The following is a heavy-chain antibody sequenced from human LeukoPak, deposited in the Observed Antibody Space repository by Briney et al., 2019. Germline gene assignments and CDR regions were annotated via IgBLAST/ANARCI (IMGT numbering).Heavy chain of an antibody. V-gene: IGHV4-59*01. J-gene: IGHJ6*03. Sequence: SETLSLTCSVSGGSISNYYWSWIRQPPGKGLEWIGYVSYSGSTNHNPSLKSRVNISVDTSKNRFSLKLSSVTAADTAVYYCARNGRYCSSTSCSYYYYYMDVWGKGTTVTVSS. D-gene: IGHD2-2*01. CDR1: GGSISNYY. CDR2: VSYSGST. CDR3: ARNGRYCSSTSCSYYYYYMDV.